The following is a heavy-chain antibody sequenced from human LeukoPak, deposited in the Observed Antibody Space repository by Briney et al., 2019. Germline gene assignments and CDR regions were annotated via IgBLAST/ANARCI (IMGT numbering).Heavy chain of an antibody. J-gene: IGHJ4*02. CDR2: INPNSGGT. CDR3: ARDLTGTVGGGY. V-gene: IGHV1-2*02. D-gene: IGHD1-14*01. Sequence: ASVKVSCKASGYTFTGYYMHWVRQAPGQGLEWMGWINPNSGGTNYAQKFQGRVTMTRDTSISTAYMELSRLRSDDTAVYYCARDLTGTVGGGYWGQGTLVTVSS. CDR1: GYTFTGYY.